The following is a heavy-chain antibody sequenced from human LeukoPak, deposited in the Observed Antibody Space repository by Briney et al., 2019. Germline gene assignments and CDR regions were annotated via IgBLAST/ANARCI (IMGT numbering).Heavy chain of an antibody. CDR1: GGSISSYY. CDR2: IYYSGST. V-gene: IGHV4-59*01. CDR3: ARGTTIFGVVIDY. Sequence: PSETLSLTCTVSGGSISSYYWSWIRQPPGKGLEWIGYIYYSGSTNYNPSLKSRVTISVDTSKNQFSLKLSSVTAADTAVYYCARGTTIFGVVIDYWAREPWSPSPQ. D-gene: IGHD3-3*01. J-gene: IGHJ4*02.